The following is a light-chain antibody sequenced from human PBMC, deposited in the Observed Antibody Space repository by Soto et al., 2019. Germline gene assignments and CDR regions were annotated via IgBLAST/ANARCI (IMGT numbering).Light chain of an antibody. Sequence: PSTLSVSPGERATLSCRASQGIGSTLAWYQQKPGQTPRLLIYDASTRATGIPARFSGIGSGTEFTLIISSLQSEDFGVYYCQHYKTWPLSFGGGTKVDIK. V-gene: IGKV3-15*01. CDR3: QHYKTWPLS. CDR2: DAS. J-gene: IGKJ4*01. CDR1: QGIGST.